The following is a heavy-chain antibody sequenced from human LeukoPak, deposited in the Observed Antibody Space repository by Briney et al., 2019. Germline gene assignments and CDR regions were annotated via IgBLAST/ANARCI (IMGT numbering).Heavy chain of an antibody. Sequence: ASVKVSCKTSGYTFTGYYIHWVRQAPGQGLEWMGWINPNSGGTNYAQHFQGWVTMTRDTSISTVYMELSRLRSDDTAVYYCARTPSGITGTTYYYYYMDVWGKGTTVTVSS. D-gene: IGHD1-7*01. J-gene: IGHJ6*03. CDR1: GYTFTGYY. CDR3: ARTPSGITGTTYYYYYMDV. CDR2: INPNSGGT. V-gene: IGHV1-2*04.